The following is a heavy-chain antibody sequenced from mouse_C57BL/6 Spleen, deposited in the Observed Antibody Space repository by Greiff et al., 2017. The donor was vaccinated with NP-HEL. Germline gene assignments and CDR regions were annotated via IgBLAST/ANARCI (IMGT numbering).Heavy chain of an antibody. CDR2: IDPEDGDT. J-gene: IGHJ3*01. CDR1: GFNIKDYY. CDR3: TTSYGYGSRGGFAY. D-gene: IGHD1-1*01. Sequence: EVKLQQSGAELVRPGASVKLSCTASGFNIKDYYMHWVKQRPEQGLEWIGRIDPEDGDTEYAPKFQGKATMTADTSSNTAYLQLSSLTSEDTAVYYCTTSYGYGSRGGFAYWGQGTLVTVSA. V-gene: IGHV14-1*01.